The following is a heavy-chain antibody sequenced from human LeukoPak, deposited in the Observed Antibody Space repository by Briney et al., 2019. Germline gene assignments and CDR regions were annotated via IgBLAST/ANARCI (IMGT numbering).Heavy chain of an antibody. CDR1: GGSISSGGYY. CDR3: AGGDPYYFDY. Sequence: SQTLSLTCTISGGSISSGGYYWSWIRQHPGKGLEWIGYIYYSGSTYYNPSLKSRVTISVDTSKNQFSLKLSSVTAADTAVYYCAGGDPYYFDYWGQGTLVTVSS. D-gene: IGHD2-21*02. V-gene: IGHV4-31*03. J-gene: IGHJ4*02. CDR2: IYYSGST.